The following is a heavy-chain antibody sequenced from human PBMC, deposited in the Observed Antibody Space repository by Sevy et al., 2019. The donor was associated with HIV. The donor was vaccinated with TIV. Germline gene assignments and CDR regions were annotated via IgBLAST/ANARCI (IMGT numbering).Heavy chain of an antibody. CDR2: IYYSGST. J-gene: IGHJ6*02. CDR1: GGSISSYY. Sequence: SETLSLTCTVSGGSISSYYWSWIRQPPGKGLEWIGYIYYSGSTNYNPSLKSRVTISVDTSKNQFSLKLSSVTAADTAVYYCARGVGAYYYCMDVWGQGTTVTVSS. CDR3: ARGVGAYYYCMDV. V-gene: IGHV4-59*01.